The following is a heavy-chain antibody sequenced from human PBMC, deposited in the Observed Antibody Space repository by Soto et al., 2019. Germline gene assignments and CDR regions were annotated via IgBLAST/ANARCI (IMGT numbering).Heavy chain of an antibody. Sequence: QVQLVQSGAEVKKPGASVKVSCKASGYTFTSYAMHWVRQAPGQRLEWMGWINAGNGNKKYSQKFQGRVTITRDTSASTAYMGLSSLRSEDTAVYYCAREQDRVSMDTAMVFDYWGQGTLVTVSS. V-gene: IGHV1-3*01. J-gene: IGHJ4*02. CDR1: GYTFTSYA. D-gene: IGHD5-18*01. CDR2: INAGNGNK. CDR3: AREQDRVSMDTAMVFDY.